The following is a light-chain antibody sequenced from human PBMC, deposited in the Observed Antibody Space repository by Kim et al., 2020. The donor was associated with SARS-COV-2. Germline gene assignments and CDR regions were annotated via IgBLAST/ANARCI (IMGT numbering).Light chain of an antibody. Sequence: LAPGERAPLACRARQSVSSSYLAWYQQKPGQAPRLLIYGASSRATGIPDRFSGSGSGTDFTLTISRLEPEDFAVYYCQQYGSSPYSFGQGTKLEI. V-gene: IGKV3-20*01. CDR3: QQYGSSPYS. CDR2: GAS. CDR1: QSVSSSY. J-gene: IGKJ2*03.